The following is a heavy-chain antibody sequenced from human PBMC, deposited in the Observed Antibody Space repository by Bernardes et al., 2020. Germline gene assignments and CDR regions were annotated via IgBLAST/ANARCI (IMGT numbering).Heavy chain of an antibody. V-gene: IGHV3-21*01. Sequence: GGSLRLSCAASGFTFSSYSLNWVRQAPGKGLEWVSSLSRSSRYIYYADSVKGRFTISRDNAKNSLYLQMNSLRAEDTAVYYCARDGITMVRGVDWGQGNLVTVSS. J-gene: IGHJ4*02. CDR3: ARDGITMVRGVD. CDR1: GFTFSSYS. D-gene: IGHD3-10*01. CDR2: LSRSSRYI.